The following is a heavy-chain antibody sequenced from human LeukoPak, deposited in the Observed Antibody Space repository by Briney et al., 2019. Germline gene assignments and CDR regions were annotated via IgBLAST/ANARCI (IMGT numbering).Heavy chain of an antibody. J-gene: IGHJ4*02. CDR2: ISGSGGST. D-gene: IGHD3-22*01. Sequence: GGSLRLSCAASGFTFSSYAMSWVRQAPGKGLEWVSAISGSGGSTYYADSVKGRFTISRDNSKNTLYLQMNSLKTEDTAVYYCTTDDGSGSYFDYWGQGTLVTVSS. CDR3: TTDDGSGSYFDY. CDR1: GFTFSSYA. V-gene: IGHV3-23*01.